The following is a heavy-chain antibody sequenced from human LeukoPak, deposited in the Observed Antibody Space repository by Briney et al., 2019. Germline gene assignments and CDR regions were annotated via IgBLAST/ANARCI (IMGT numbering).Heavy chain of an antibody. CDR2: MNPNSGNT. CDR3: ARVKCSSGWYKNPDY. V-gene: IGHV1-8*03. Sequence: ASVKVSYKTSGYTFTSYDINWVRQATGQELEWMGWMNPNSGNTGYAQKFQGRVTITTNTSISTAYMELSSLRSEDTAVYYCARVKCSSGWYKNPDYWGQGTLVTVSS. D-gene: IGHD6-19*01. J-gene: IGHJ4*02. CDR1: GYTFTSYD.